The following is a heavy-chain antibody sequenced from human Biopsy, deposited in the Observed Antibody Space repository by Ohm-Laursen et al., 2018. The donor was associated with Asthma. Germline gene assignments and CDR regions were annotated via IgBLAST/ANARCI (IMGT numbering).Heavy chain of an antibody. CDR3: AKEVFPGWELRRGPDS. Sequence: SLRLSCAASGFAFNNSSMTWVRQAPGKGLDWVAVISFDGTNRNYTDSVKGRFTIFRDNSRNTLHLEMNSLRAEDTAVYFCAKEVFPGWELRRGPDSWGQGTLVTVSS. CDR2: ISFDGTNR. J-gene: IGHJ4*02. CDR1: GFAFNNSS. D-gene: IGHD1-26*01. V-gene: IGHV3-30*18.